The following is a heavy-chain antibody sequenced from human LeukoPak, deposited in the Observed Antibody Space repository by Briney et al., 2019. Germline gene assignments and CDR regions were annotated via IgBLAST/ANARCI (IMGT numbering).Heavy chain of an antibody. CDR2: ISGSGGST. CDR1: GFSLSSYR. CDR3: ATNAGQWLVPFDY. D-gene: IGHD6-19*01. J-gene: IGHJ4*02. V-gene: IGHV3-23*01. Sequence: PGGSLRLSCAASGFSLSSYRMNWVRQAPGKGLEWVSAISGSGGSTYYADSVKGRFTISRDNSKNTLYLQMNGLRDEDTAVYYCATNAGQWLVPFDYWGQGSLVTVSS.